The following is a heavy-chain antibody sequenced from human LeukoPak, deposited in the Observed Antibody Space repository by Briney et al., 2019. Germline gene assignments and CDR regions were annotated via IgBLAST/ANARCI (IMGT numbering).Heavy chain of an antibody. J-gene: IGHJ3*02. CDR1: AYRFTSYW. D-gene: IGHD6-19*01. Sequence: GQSRHSDSQVSAYRFTSYWIGWARPMPGKGLGWMGILFAVEAETRYRQTFQGQVTISADTTISTAYLQWCSLKASDTAMYYCARHIPGYSSGDAFDIWGQGTLVTVPS. V-gene: IGHV5-51*01. CDR3: ARHIPGYSSGDAFDI. CDR2: LFAVEAET.